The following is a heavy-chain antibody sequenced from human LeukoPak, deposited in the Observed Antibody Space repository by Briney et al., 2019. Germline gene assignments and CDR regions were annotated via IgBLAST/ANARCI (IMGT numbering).Heavy chain of an antibody. V-gene: IGHV3-23*01. CDR1: GFTFSSYA. J-gene: IGHJ4*02. D-gene: IGHD2-15*01. CDR2: ISGSGGST. CDR3: AKPYCSGGSCFSDY. Sequence: PGGSLRLSCAASGFTFSSYAMSWVRQAPGKGLEWVSAISGSGGSTYYADSVKGRFTISRDNSKNTLYLQMNSLRAEDTGVYYCAKPYCSGGSCFSDYWGQGTLVTVSS.